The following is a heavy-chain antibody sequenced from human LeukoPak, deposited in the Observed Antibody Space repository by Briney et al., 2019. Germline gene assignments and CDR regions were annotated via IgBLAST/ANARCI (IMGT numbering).Heavy chain of an antibody. Sequence: KPSETLSLTCTVSGNSFGDYYWSWIRQPPGKGLEWIGYIYYTGSTSYNPSLKSRVTMSLDASKNQFSLELNSVTPADTAVYYCARGGNYWPQWWFDPWGRGTLVSVSS. CDR3: ARGGNYWPQWWFDP. CDR2: IYYTGST. V-gene: IGHV4-59*01. CDR1: GNSFGDYY. J-gene: IGHJ5*02. D-gene: IGHD1-26*01.